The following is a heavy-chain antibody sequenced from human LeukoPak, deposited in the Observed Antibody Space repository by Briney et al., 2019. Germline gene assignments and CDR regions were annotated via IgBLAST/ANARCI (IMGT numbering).Heavy chain of an antibody. CDR2: ISGSGGST. J-gene: IGHJ4*02. CDR1: GFTFSSYA. V-gene: IGHV3-23*01. D-gene: IGHD3-22*01. CDR3: ATNYYDSSGYYYSYFDY. Sequence: PGGSLRLSCAASGFTFSSYAMSWVRQAPGKGLEWVSAISGSGGSTYYADSVKGRFTISRDNSKNTLYLQMNSLRAEDTAVYYCATNYYDSSGYYYSYFDYWGQGTLVTVSS.